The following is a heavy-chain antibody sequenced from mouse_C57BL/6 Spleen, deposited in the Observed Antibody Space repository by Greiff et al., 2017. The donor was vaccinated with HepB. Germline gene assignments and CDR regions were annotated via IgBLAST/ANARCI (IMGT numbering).Heavy chain of an antibody. V-gene: IGHV1-82*01. CDR1: GYAFSSSW. CDR2: IYPGDGDT. J-gene: IGHJ3*01. D-gene: IGHD1-1*01. Sequence: QVQLQQSGPELVKPGASVKISCKASGYAFSSSWMNWVKQRPGHGLEWIGRIYPGDGDTNYNGKFKGKATLTADKSSSTAYMQLSSLTSEDSAVYFCARPYYYGSTWFADWGQGTLVTVSA. CDR3: ARPYYYGSTWFAD.